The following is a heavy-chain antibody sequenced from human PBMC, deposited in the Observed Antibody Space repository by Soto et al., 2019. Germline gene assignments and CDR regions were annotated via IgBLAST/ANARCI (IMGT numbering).Heavy chain of an antibody. Sequence: QVQLQESGPGLVKPSQTLSLTCTVSGGSISSGGYYWSWIRQHPGKGLEWIGYIYYSGSTYYNPSLKSRVTISVNTSKNQFSLKMRSVTAADTDVYYCAATVTDSPYYFDYWGQGTLVTVSP. CDR2: IYYSGST. D-gene: IGHD4-17*01. J-gene: IGHJ4*02. CDR1: GGSISSGGYY. CDR3: AATVTDSPYYFDY. V-gene: IGHV4-31*03.